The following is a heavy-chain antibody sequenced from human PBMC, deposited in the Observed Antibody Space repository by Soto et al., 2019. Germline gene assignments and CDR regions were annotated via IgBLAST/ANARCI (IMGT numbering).Heavy chain of an antibody. J-gene: IGHJ6*02. CDR2: TYYRGST. CDR1: GGSLSSYY. Sequence: WETLAITWSSSGGSLSSYYCSWIRQPPGKGVGWIGYTYYRGSTNYNHSLKSRVTISADTSKNPFSPKLSPVTAADAAVYYCARGDPSSSSWYPDWQSYYGMDVWGQGTTVTVSS. CDR3: ARGDPSSSSWYPDWQSYYGMDV. D-gene: IGHD6-13*01. V-gene: IGHV4-59*01.